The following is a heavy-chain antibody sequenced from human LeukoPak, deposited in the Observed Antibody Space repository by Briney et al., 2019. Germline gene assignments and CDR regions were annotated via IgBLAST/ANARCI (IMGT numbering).Heavy chain of an antibody. J-gene: IGHJ4*02. V-gene: IGHV3-21*01. Sequence: GGSLRLSCAASGFTFSTYNMNWVRQAPGKGLEWVSSIAISRSYIYYADSVKGRFTIARDNARYSLYLQMNSLRTEDTAVYYCVRVYGREAAEGYYFDYWGQGILVTVSS. CDR1: GFTFSTYN. CDR2: IAISRSYI. D-gene: IGHD2-15*01. CDR3: VRVYGREAAEGYYFDY.